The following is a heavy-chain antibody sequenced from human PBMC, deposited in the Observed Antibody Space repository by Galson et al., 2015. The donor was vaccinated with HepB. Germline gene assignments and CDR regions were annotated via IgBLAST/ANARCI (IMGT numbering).Heavy chain of an antibody. V-gene: IGHV3-30-3*01. J-gene: IGHJ4*02. Sequence: SLRLSCAASGFTFSSYAMHWVRQAPGKGLEWVAVISYDGSNKYYADSVKGRFTISRDNSKNTLYLQMNSLRAEDTAVYYCAREWELLGPHFDYWGQGTLVTVSS. CDR3: AREWELLGPHFDY. CDR1: GFTFSSYA. CDR2: ISYDGSNK. D-gene: IGHD1-26*01.